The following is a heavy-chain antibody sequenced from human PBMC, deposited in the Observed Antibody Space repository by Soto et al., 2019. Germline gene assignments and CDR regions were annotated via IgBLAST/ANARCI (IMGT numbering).Heavy chain of an antibody. CDR2: XNAGNGNT. CDR3: XXXXXXXXXXXXAYYGMDV. CDR1: GYTFTSYA. V-gene: IGHV1-3*01. Sequence: QVQLVQSGAEVKKPGASVKVSCKASGYTFTSYAMHWVRQAPGQRLEWXGXXNAGNGNTKYSQKFQGRVTITRDTSASTAYMEXXXXXXXXXXXXXXXXXXXXXXXXXXAYYGMDVWGQGTTVTVSS. J-gene: IGHJ6*02.